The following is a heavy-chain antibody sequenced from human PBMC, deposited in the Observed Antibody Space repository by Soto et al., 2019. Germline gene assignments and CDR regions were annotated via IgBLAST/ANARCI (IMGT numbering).Heavy chain of an antibody. CDR3: ASLLWFGESRYDY. CDR1: GGTFSSYT. J-gene: IGHJ4*02. Sequence: SVKVSCKASGGTFSSYTISWVRQAPGQGLEWMGRIIPILGIANYAQKFQGRVTITADKSTSTACMELSSLRSEDTAVYYCASLLWFGESRYDYWGQGTLVTVSS. V-gene: IGHV1-69*02. D-gene: IGHD3-10*01. CDR2: IIPILGIA.